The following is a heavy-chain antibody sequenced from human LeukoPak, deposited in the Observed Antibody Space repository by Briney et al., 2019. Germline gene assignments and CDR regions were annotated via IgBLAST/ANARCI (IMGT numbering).Heavy chain of an antibody. CDR1: GGSFSGSY. CDR2: INHTGST. Sequence: SETLSLTCAVYGGSFSGSYWSWIRKPPGKGLEWIGEINHTGSTNYNPSLKSRVTISVDTSKNQFSLKLSSVTAADTAVYYCARRKVVVVPAALNAFDIWGQGTMVTVSS. CDR3: ARRKVVVVPAALNAFDI. J-gene: IGHJ3*02. D-gene: IGHD2-2*01. V-gene: IGHV4-34*01.